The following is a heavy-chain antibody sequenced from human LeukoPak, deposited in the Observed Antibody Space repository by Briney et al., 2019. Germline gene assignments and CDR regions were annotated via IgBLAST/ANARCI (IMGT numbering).Heavy chain of an antibody. J-gene: IGHJ6*03. Sequence: SETLSLTCTVSGDSISSSSYYWCWVPQPPGKGLEWIWTIFYSWSTYYNPSLKSRVIMSVDTSKNQFSLKLSSVTAADTAVYYCARDLWFGENYYYMDVWGKGTTVTISS. CDR2: IFYSWST. CDR3: ARDLWFGENYYYMDV. V-gene: IGHV4-39*07. D-gene: IGHD3-10*01. CDR1: GDSISSSSYY.